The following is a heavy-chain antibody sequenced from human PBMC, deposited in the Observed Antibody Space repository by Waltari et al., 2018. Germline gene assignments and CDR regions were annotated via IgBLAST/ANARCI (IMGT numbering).Heavy chain of an antibody. CDR1: GYTFTSYD. V-gene: IGHV1-8*02. CDR3: ARGQYMVRGVNYYYYYGMDV. J-gene: IGHJ6*02. CDR2: RTPNSGNT. Sequence: QVQLVQSGAEVKKPGASVKVSCKASGYTFTSYDINWVRQATGQGLEWMGWRTPNSGNTGYAQKVQGRVTMTRNTSISTAYMELSSLRSEDTAVYYCARGQYMVRGVNYYYYYGMDVWGQGTTVTVSS. D-gene: IGHD3-10*01.